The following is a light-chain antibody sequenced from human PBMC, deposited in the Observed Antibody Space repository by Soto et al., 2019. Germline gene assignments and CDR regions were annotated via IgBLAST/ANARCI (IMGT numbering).Light chain of an antibody. V-gene: IGLV2-14*03. CDR3: CSYTTSNTRQIV. Sequence: QSALTQPVSVSGSHVQSITISCTGTSSDVGGYNYVSWYQHHPGKASKLMIYDVSNRPSGVSNRFSGSKSGNTASLTISGLQPEDEADYYCCSYTTSNTRQIVFGTGTKVTVL. CDR1: SSDVGGYNY. J-gene: IGLJ1*01. CDR2: DVS.